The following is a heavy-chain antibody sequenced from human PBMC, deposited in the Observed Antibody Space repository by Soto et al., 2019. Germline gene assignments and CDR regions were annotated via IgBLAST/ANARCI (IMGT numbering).Heavy chain of an antibody. CDR1: GFTFSDAW. CDR3: ATDTPGFGQGEFEY. J-gene: IGHJ4*02. CDR2: IKSKSGGGTT. Sequence: PGGSLRLSCAASGFTFSDAWMSWVRQTPGKGLEWVGLIKSKSGGGTTHYAAPVKGRFTISRDDSKNTVCLQMNGLKTEDTAVYYCATDTPGFGQGEFEYWGQGTLVTVSS. V-gene: IGHV3-15*01. D-gene: IGHD3-10*01.